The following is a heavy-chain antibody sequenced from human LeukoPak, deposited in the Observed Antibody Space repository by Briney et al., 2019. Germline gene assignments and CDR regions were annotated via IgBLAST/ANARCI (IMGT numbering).Heavy chain of an antibody. V-gene: IGHV3-21*01. J-gene: IGHJ3*02. CDR1: GFTFSSYS. CDR3: ARSRMVSDDAFDI. Sequence: PGGSLRLSCAASGFTFSSYSMNWVRQAPGKGPEWVSSISSSSSYIYYADSVKGRFTISRDNAKNSLYLQMNSLRAEDTAVYYCARSRMVSDDAFDIWGQGTMVTVSS. D-gene: IGHD3-10*01. CDR2: ISSSSSYI.